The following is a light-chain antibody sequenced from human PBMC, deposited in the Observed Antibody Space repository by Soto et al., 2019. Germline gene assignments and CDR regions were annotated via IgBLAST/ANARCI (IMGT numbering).Light chain of an antibody. CDR2: DVN. Sequence: QAVLTQRPSVSGSPGQSVTISCTGSSRDIGSYDFVSWYQQHPGKAPKLMIYDVNKRPSGVPDRFSASKSGITASLTISGLQAEDDADYYCCSYAGTYTVLFGTGTKVTVL. V-gene: IGLV2-11*01. CDR3: CSYAGTYTVL. CDR1: SRDIGSYDF. J-gene: IGLJ1*01.